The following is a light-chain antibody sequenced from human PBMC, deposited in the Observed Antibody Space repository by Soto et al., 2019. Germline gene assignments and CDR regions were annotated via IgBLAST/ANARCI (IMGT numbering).Light chain of an antibody. J-gene: IGKJ4*01. V-gene: IGKV1-5*01. Sequence: DIQMTKSPSTLSASVGDRVTITCRASQSISSWLAWYQQKPGKAPKLLIYDASSLESGVPSRFSGSGSGTEFTLTISSLQPDDFATYYCQQYNSYPALTFGGGTKVDIK. CDR1: QSISSW. CDR3: QQYNSYPALT. CDR2: DAS.